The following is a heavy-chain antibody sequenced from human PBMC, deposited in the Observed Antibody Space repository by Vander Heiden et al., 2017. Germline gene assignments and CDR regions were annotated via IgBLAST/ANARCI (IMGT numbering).Heavy chain of an antibody. J-gene: IGHJ4*02. CDR2: IWYDGSNK. CDR1: GFPFSSYG. Sequence: QVQLVESGGGVVQPGRSLRLSCSASGFPFSSYGMHWVRQAPGNGLEWVAVIWYDGSNKYYADSVKGRFTISRDNSKNTLYLQMNSLRAEDTAVYYCARDQQWLVPGDYWGQGTLVTVSS. V-gene: IGHV3-33*01. CDR3: ARDQQWLVPGDY. D-gene: IGHD6-19*01.